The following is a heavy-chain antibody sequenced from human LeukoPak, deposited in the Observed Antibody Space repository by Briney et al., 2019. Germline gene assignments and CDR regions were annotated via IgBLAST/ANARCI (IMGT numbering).Heavy chain of an antibody. Sequence: GASVKVSCKASGYTFTGYYMHWVRQAPGQGLEWMGWINPNSGGTNYAQKFQGRVTMTRDTSISTAYMELSRLRSDGTAVYYCARECVGLRFLEWLLRDHDAFDVWGQGTMVTVSS. D-gene: IGHD3-3*01. CDR3: ARECVGLRFLEWLLRDHDAFDV. CDR2: INPNSGGT. CDR1: GYTFTGYY. V-gene: IGHV1-2*02. J-gene: IGHJ3*01.